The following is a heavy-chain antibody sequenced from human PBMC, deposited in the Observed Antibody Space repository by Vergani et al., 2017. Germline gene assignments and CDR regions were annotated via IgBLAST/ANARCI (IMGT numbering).Heavy chain of an antibody. D-gene: IGHD6-19*01. V-gene: IGHV4-38-2*01. CDR2: IYYSGST. CDR3: ARHSTVEWLVKLGWIDP. Sequence: QVQLQESGPGLVKPSETLSLTCAVSAYSISSTYYWGWIRQPPGKGLEWIASIYYSGSTYYNPSLKSRVTISVDTSKNQFSLKLSSVTAADTAVYFCARHSTVEWLVKLGWIDPWGQGILVTVSS. CDR1: AYSISSTYY. J-gene: IGHJ5*02.